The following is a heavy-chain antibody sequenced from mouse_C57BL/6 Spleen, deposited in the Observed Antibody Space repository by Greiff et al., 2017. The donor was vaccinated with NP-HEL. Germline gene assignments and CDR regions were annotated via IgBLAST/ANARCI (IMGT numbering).Heavy chain of an antibody. CDR2: IYPRSGNT. CDR1: GYTFTSYG. D-gene: IGHD1-1*01. Sequence: VQLQQSGAELARPGASVKLSCKASGYTFTSYGISWVKQRTGQGLEWIGEIYPRSGNTYYNEKFKGKATLTADKSSSTAYMELRSLTSEDAAVYFCARSDYGSSWFADWGQGTLVTVSA. J-gene: IGHJ3*01. CDR3: ARSDYGSSWFAD. V-gene: IGHV1-81*01.